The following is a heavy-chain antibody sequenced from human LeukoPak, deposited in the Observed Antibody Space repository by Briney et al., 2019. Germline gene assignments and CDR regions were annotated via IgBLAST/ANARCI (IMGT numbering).Heavy chain of an antibody. Sequence: SQTLSLTCTVSGGSISSGGYYWSWIRQHPGKGLEWIGYIYYSGSTYYNPSLKSRVTISVDTSKHQFSLKLSSVTAADTAVYYCARAYCSSTSCYFPHWFDPWGQGTLVTVSS. CDR3: ARAYCSSTSCYFPHWFDP. V-gene: IGHV4-31*03. D-gene: IGHD2-2*01. J-gene: IGHJ5*02. CDR1: GGSISSGGYY. CDR2: IYYSGST.